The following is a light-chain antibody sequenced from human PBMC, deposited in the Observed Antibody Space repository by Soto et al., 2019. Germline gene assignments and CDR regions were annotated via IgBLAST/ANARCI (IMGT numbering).Light chain of an antibody. CDR3: AAYTGNWNGSV. CDR2: RSD. Sequence: QSALTQPPSVSGTPGQRVSISCSGDSSTFANNYVHWYQQVPGAAPKLLIYRSDQRPSGVPERFSGSKSGTSASLTISGLRPEDEAQYYCAAYTGNWNGSVFGGGTKVTVL. CDR1: SSTFANNY. J-gene: IGLJ2*01. V-gene: IGLV1-47*01.